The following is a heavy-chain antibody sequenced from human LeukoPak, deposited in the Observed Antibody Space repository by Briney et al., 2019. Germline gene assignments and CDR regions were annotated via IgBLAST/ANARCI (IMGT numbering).Heavy chain of an antibody. J-gene: IGHJ4*02. CDR3: ARERSSSGDSTYGS. D-gene: IGHD2-15*01. CDR2: INGGDGHT. CDR1: GGTFSSYA. V-gene: IGHV1-3*01. Sequence: ASVKVSCKASGGTFSSYAISWVRQAPGQGLEWMGWINGGDGHTKYSQKLQGRVTITRDTSASTVYMELNSLRSEDTAVYYCARERSSSGDSTYGSWGQGTLVTVSS.